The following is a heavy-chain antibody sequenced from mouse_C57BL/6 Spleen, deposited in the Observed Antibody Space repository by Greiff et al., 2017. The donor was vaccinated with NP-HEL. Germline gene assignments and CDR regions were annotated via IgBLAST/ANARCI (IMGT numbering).Heavy chain of an antibody. V-gene: IGHV1-18*01. Sequence: EVQLQQSGPELVKPGASVKIPCKASGYTFTDYNMDWVKQSHGKSLEWIGDINPNNGGTIYNQKFKGKATLTVDKSSSTAYMELRSLTSEDTAVYYCARRHGSSYRYFDVWGTGTTVTVSS. CDR1: GYTFTDYN. CDR3: ARRHGSSYRYFDV. J-gene: IGHJ1*03. CDR2: INPNNGGT. D-gene: IGHD1-1*01.